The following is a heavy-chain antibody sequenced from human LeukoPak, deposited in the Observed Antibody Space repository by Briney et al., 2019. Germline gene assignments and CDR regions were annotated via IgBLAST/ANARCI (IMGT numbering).Heavy chain of an antibody. V-gene: IGHV1-18*01. CDR3: ARTAAIGGWFDP. J-gene: IGHJ5*02. D-gene: IGHD2-2*02. CDR1: GYTFTSYG. Sequence: ASVKVSCKASGYTFTSYGISWVRQAPGQGLEWMGWISGYNGNTNYAQKLQGRVTMTTDTSTSTAYMELRSLRSDDTAVYYCARTAAIGGWFDPWGQGTLVTVSS. CDR2: ISGYNGNT.